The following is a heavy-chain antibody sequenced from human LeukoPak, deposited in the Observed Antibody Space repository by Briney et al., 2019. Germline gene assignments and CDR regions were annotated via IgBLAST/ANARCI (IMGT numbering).Heavy chain of an antibody. CDR1: GYTFTSYY. D-gene: IGHD3-16*01. CDR2: INPSGGST. J-gene: IGHJ6*03. V-gene: IGHV1-46*01. CDR3: ARDTQGGYYYMDV. Sequence: ASVKVSCNASGYTFTSYYMHWVRQAPGQGLEWMGIINPSGGSTTYAKKFQGRVTMTRGTSTTTVYMEVSSLRSEDTAVYYCARDTQGGYYYMDVWGKGTTVSVSS.